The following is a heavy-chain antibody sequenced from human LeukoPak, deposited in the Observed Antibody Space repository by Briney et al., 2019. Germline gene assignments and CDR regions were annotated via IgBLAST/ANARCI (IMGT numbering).Heavy chain of an antibody. D-gene: IGHD6-6*01. CDR2: IRYDGSNK. J-gene: IGHJ4*02. V-gene: IGHV3-30*02. Sequence: GGSLRLSCAASGFTVSSNYMSWVRQAPGKGLEWVAFIRYDGSNKYYADSVKGRFTISRDNSKNTLYLQMNSLRAEDTAVYYCVGQLVDPLLFDYWDQGTLVTVSS. CDR1: GFTVSSNY. CDR3: VGQLVDPLLFDY.